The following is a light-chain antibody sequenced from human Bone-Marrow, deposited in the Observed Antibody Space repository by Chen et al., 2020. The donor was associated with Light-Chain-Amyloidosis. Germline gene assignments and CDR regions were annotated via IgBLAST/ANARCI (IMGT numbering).Light chain of an antibody. CDR2: RDT. CDR3: QSADSSGTDEVI. Sequence: SYELTQPPSVSVSPGQTARITCSGDALPTKYAYWYQQKPGQAPVLVIHRDTERPSGISERFSGCSSETTATLTISGVQAEDEDDYHGQSADSSGTDEVIFGGGTKLTVL. J-gene: IGLJ2*01. CDR1: ALPTKY. V-gene: IGLV3-25*03.